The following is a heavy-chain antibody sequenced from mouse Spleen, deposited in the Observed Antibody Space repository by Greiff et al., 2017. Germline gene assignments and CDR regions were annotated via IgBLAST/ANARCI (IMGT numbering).Heavy chain of an antibody. CDR1: GYTFTSYW. CDR2: IYPSDSYT. Sequence: QVQLQQPGAELVKPGASVKLSCKASGYTFTSYWMPWVKQRPGQGLEWIGEIYPSDSYTNYNEKFKGKATLTVDTSSSTAYMQLSSLTSEDSAVYYCSKGDYERDYFAYWGQGTLVTVSA. V-gene: IGHV1-50*01. CDR3: SKGDYERDYFAY. D-gene: IGHD2-4*01. J-gene: IGHJ3*01.